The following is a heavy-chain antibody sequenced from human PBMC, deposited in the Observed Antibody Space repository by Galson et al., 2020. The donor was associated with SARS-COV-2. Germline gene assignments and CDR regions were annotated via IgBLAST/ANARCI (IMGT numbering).Heavy chain of an antibody. Sequence: GESLKISCATSGFTFSSYEMNWVRQAPGKGLEWVSFSSTTGNVAYYGDSVKGRFPISRDNAKNSLYLQMNRLRVEDTAVYYCARDRIGSGDDFRNFHYMDVWGKGTTVTVSS. CDR1: GFTFSSYE. D-gene: IGHD5-12*01. CDR3: ARDRIGSGDDFRNFHYMDV. CDR2: SSTTGNVA. V-gene: IGHV3-48*03. J-gene: IGHJ6*03.